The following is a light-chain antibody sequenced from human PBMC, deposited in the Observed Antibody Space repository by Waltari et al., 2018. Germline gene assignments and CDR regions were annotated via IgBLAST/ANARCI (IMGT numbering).Light chain of an antibody. V-gene: IGLV2-23*02. J-gene: IGLJ2*01. CDR2: EVS. CDR1: SSDVGHYNL. Sequence: QSALTQPASVSGSPGQSITVSCTETSSDVGHYNLVSVYQPPPGTAPKLRIYEVSKRPSGVSNRFSGSKSGNPASLTISGLQAEDEADYYCCSYAGIVVFGGGTKLTVL. CDR3: CSYAGIVV.